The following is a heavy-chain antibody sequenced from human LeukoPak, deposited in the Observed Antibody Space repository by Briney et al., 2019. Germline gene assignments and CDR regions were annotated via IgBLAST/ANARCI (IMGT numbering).Heavy chain of an antibody. Sequence: GASVTVCCTASGYTFATYGITWVRQAPGQGLEWMGWISGYNVNTNPAQKLQGRVTMTTDTSTSTAYMELRSLRSDDTAVYYCAREKRGYRYGGNLYYYGMDAWGQGTTVTVSS. J-gene: IGHJ6*02. CDR1: GYTFATYG. D-gene: IGHD5-18*01. V-gene: IGHV1-18*01. CDR3: AREKRGYRYGGNLYYYGMDA. CDR2: ISGYNVNT.